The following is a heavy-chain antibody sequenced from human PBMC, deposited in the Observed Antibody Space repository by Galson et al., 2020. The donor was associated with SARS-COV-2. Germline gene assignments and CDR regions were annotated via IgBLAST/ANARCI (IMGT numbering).Heavy chain of an antibody. Sequence: SETLSLTCTVSGGSISSGGYYWSWIRQHPGKGLEWIGYIYYSGSTYYNPSLKSRVTISVDTSTNQFSLKLSSVTAAETAVYYCAREGSSPGNALFDYWGQGTLVTVSS. CDR2: IYYSGST. CDR1: GGSISSGGYY. J-gene: IGHJ4*02. V-gene: IGHV4-31*03. CDR3: AREGSSPGNALFDY. D-gene: IGHD6-6*01.